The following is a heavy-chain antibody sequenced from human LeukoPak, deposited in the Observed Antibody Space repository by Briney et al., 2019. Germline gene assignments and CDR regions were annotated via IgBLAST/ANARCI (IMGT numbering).Heavy chain of an antibody. CDR3: ATRAGGSGGAHDYYYYYGMDV. V-gene: IGHV1-69*04. J-gene: IGHJ6*02. CDR2: IIPILGIA. Sequence: SVKVSCKASGGTFSSYAISWVRQAPGQGLEWMGRIIPILGIANYAQKFQGRVTMTEDTSTDTAYMELSSLRSEDTAVYYCATRAGGSGGAHDYYYYYGMDVWGQGTTVTVSS. CDR1: GGTFSSYA. D-gene: IGHD2-15*01.